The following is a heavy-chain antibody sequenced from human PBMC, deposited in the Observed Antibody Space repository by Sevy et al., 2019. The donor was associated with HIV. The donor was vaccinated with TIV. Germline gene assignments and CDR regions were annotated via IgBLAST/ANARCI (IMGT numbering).Heavy chain of an antibody. V-gene: IGHV3-7*01. CDR1: GFTFSSYW. CDR3: ARAQLVNMLVVIGGLYFDF. Sequence: GGSLRLSCAASGFTFSSYWMTWVRQAPGKGLEWVANIKQDMSEKYYADSVKGRFTISRDNARNSLYLQMESLRAEDTAVYYCARAQLVNMLVVIGGLYFDFWGQGTLVTVSS. J-gene: IGHJ4*02. D-gene: IGHD3-9*01. CDR2: IKQDMSEK.